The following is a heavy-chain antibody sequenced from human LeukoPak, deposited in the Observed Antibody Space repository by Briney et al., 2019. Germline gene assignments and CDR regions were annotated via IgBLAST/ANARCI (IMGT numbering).Heavy chain of an antibody. D-gene: IGHD5-18*01. V-gene: IGHV3-74*01. Sequence: GGSLRLSCAASGFTFSAFWMHWVRQAPGKGLVWVSRIDSDGSSTTYADSVKGRFTVSRDNAKNTLYLQMNSLRAEDTAVYYCAKESGTAMAPVDYWGQGTLVTVSS. CDR2: IDSDGSST. CDR1: GFTFSAFW. CDR3: AKESGTAMAPVDY. J-gene: IGHJ4*02.